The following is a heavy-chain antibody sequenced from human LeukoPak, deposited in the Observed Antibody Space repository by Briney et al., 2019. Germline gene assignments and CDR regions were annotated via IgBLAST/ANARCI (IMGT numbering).Heavy chain of an antibody. CDR3: ARRGYYDSSGYYYGVHAFDI. D-gene: IGHD3-22*01. V-gene: IGHV4-59*01. CDR2: IYYSGRT. J-gene: IGHJ3*02. CDR1: GGAISSFF. Sequence: SETLSLTCSVSGGAISSFFWNWIRQPPGKGLEWIGYIYYSGRTNYNPSLKSRVTISVDTSKNQFSLKLSSVTAADTAVYYCARRGYYDSSGYYYGVHAFDIWGQGTMVIVSS.